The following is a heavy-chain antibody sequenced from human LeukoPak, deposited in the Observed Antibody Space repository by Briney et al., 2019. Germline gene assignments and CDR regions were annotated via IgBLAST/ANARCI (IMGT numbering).Heavy chain of an antibody. D-gene: IGHD2-2*01. CDR1: GYTFTSYD. V-gene: IGHV1-8*01. J-gene: IGHJ6*03. Sequence: ASVKVSCKASGYTFTSYDINWVRQATAQGLEWMGWMNPNSGNTGYAQKFQGRVTMTRNTSISTAYMELSSLRSEDTAVYYCARTESVDCSSTSCSYYYYYYYMDVWGKGTTVTVSS. CDR3: ARTESVDCSSTSCSYYYYYYYMDV. CDR2: MNPNSGNT.